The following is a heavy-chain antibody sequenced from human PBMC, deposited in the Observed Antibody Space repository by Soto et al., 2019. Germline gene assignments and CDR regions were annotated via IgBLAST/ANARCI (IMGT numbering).Heavy chain of an antibody. J-gene: IGHJ4*02. CDR2: IYYSGST. CDR3: ATHQGYYGSGSYCFDY. Sequence: SETLSITCTDSGGFISRGSYYWGWIRQPPGKGLEWIGSIYYSGSTYYNPSLKSRVTISVDTSKNQFSLKLSSMTAADAAVYYCATHQGYYGSGSYCFDYWGLGTQVTVSS. V-gene: IGHV4-39*01. D-gene: IGHD3-10*01. CDR1: GGFISRGSYY.